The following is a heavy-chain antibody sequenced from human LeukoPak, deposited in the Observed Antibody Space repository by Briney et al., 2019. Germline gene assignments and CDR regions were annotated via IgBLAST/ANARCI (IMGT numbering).Heavy chain of an antibody. CDR3: AKRDSGSHYVDY. V-gene: IGHV3-23*01. Sequence: GGSLRLSCAASGFTFSTYWMSWVRQAPGKGLEWVSAISGSGTSTYYADSVKGRFTISRDNSKNTLYLQMNSLRAEDTAVYYCAKRDSGSHYVDYWGQGTLVTVSS. CDR2: ISGSGTST. D-gene: IGHD1-26*01. CDR1: GFTFSTYW. J-gene: IGHJ4*02.